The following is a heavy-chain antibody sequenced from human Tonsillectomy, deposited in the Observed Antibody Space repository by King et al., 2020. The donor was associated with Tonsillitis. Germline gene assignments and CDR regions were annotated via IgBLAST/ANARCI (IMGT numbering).Heavy chain of an antibody. CDR3: ARGQEDCFFDL. V-gene: IGHV1-18*04. J-gene: IGHJ2*01. CDR1: GYTFTTYG. Sequence: QLVQSGAEVKKPGASVKVSCKASGYTFTTYGINWVRQAPGQGLECMGWISTYSGETDYAQKFQGRVTLTTNTSTSTVYMELRSLRSDDTAVYFCARGQEDCFFDLWGRGTLVTVSS. CDR2: ISTYSGET.